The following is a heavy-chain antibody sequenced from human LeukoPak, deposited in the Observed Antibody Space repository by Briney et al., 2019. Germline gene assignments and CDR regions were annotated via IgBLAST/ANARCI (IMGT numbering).Heavy chain of an antibody. CDR3: ARASWILGGFDY. CDR1: GYTFTSYG. D-gene: IGHD3-16*01. Sequence: ASVNLSCKASGYTFTSYGISWVRQAPGQGLERMGWISAYNGNTNYAQKLQGRVTMTTDTSTSTAYMELRSMRSDDTAVYYCARASWILGGFDYWGQGTLVTVSS. J-gene: IGHJ4*02. CDR2: ISAYNGNT. V-gene: IGHV1-18*01.